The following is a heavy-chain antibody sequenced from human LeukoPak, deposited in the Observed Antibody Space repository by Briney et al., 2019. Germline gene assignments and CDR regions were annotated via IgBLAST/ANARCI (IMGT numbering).Heavy chain of an antibody. CDR1: GFTFSNYA. CDR2: ISYHGRNK. CDR3: ATGSDPPWQQPTT. J-gene: IGHJ4*02. V-gene: IGHV3-30*04. D-gene: IGHD6-13*01. Sequence: GGSLRLSCAASGFTFSNYAMHWVRQAPGKGLEWVAVISYHGRNKYFADSVEGRFTISRDNPKNTLYLQMNSLRVEDTAVYFCATGSDPPWQQPTTWGQGTLVTVPS.